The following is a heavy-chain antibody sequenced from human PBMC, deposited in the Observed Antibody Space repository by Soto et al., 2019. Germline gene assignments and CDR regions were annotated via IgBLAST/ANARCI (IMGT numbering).Heavy chain of an antibody. CDR3: ARDTKYSSSSSADPYSHCGMDV. CDR2: ISSSSSTI. CDR1: GFTFSSYS. J-gene: IGHJ6*02. V-gene: IGHV3-48*02. D-gene: IGHD6-6*01. Sequence: GGSLRLSCAASGFTFSSYSMNWFRQAPGKGLEWVSYISSSSSTIYYADSVKGRFTISRDNAKNSLYLQMNSLRDEDTAVYYCARDTKYSSSSSADPYSHCGMDVWGQRTTVTV.